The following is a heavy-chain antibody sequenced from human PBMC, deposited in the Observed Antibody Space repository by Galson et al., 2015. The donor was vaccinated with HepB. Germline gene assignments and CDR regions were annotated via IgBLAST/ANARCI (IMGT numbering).Heavy chain of an antibody. CDR1: GFTFSSYS. CDR3: ARAERGYYYDSSGVFDY. Sequence: SLRLSCAASGFTFSSYSMNWVRQAPGKGLEWVSYISSSSSTIYYADSVKGRFTISRDNAKNSLYLQMNSLRDEDTAVYYCARAERGYYYDSSGVFDYWGQGTLVTVSS. D-gene: IGHD3-22*01. J-gene: IGHJ4*02. CDR2: ISSSSSTI. V-gene: IGHV3-48*02.